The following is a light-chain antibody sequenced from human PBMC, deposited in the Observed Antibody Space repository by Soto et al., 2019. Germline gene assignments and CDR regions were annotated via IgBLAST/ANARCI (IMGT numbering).Light chain of an antibody. CDR3: QQANSFPLT. CDR2: AAS. J-gene: IGKJ4*01. V-gene: IGKV1-12*01. Sequence: DLQMTQSPSSVSASVGDRVTITCRASQGISSWLAWYQQKSGKAPKLLINAASSLQTGVSSRFSGSGSGTDFTLIISSLQPEDVATYHCQQANSFPLTFGGGTKVEIK. CDR1: QGISSW.